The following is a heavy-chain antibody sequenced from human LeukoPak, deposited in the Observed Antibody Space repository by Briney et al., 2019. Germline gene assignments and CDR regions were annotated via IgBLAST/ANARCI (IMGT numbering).Heavy chain of an antibody. CDR1: YGSISDISYY. CDR3: ARHRRSSPYFDY. Sequence: SETLSLTCTVPYGSISDISYYWGWIRQPPGKGLEWIGSIYYSGRTYYNSSLKSRVTISVDTSKNQSSLKVTSVTAADTAVYYCARHRRSSPYFDYWGQGTLVTVSS. J-gene: IGHJ4*02. D-gene: IGHD6-6*01. CDR2: IYYSGRT. V-gene: IGHV4-39*01.